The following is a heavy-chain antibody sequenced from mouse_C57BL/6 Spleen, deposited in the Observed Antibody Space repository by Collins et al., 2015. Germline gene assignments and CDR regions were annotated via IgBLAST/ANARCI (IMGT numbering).Heavy chain of an antibody. CDR1: GYTFTSYW. D-gene: IGHD1-1*01. V-gene: IGHV1-64*01. CDR2: IHPNSGST. CDR3: ARSYYGSSSLYWYFDV. Sequence: GASVKLSCKASGYTFTSYWMHWMKQRPGQGLEWIGMIHPNSGSTNYNEKFKSKATLTVDRSSSTAYMQLSSLTSEDSAVYYCARSYYGSSSLYWYFDVWGTGTTVTVSS. J-gene: IGHJ1*03.